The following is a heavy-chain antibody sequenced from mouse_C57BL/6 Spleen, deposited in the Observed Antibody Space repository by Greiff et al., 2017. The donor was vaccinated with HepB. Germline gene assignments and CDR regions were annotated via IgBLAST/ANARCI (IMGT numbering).Heavy chain of an antibody. CDR1: GFTFSDYG. D-gene: IGHD2-1*01. J-gene: IGHJ4*01. V-gene: IGHV5-17*01. CDR2: ISSGSSTI. CDR3: ARHGNYGGYAMDY. Sequence: DVKLVESGGGLVKPGGSLKLSCAASGFTFSDYGMHWVRQAPEKGLEWVAYISSGSSTIYYADTVKGRFTISRDNAKNTLFLQMTSLRSEDTAMYYCARHGNYGGYAMDYWGQGTSVTVSS.